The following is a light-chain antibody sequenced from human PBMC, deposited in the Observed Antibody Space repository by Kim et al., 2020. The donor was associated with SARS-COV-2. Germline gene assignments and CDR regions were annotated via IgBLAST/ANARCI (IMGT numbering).Light chain of an antibody. V-gene: IGKV3-20*01. CDR1: QSVSSNL. CDR3: QQYGTSRT. J-gene: IGKJ2*01. Sequence: SLPPGERATLSGRASQSVSSNLLAWYQQEPGQAPRLLIYGASSRATGIADRVSGSGSGTDFTLIISRLEPEDFAVYYCQQYGTSRTFGRGTKLEI. CDR2: GAS.